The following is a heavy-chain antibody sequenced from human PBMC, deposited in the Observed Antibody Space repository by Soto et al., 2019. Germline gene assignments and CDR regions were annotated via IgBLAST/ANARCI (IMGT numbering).Heavy chain of an antibody. CDR2: IYYSGST. V-gene: IGHV4-30-4*01. J-gene: IGHJ4*02. Sequence: SETLSLTCTVSGGSISSGDYYWSWIRQPPGKGLEWIGYIYYSGSTYYNPSLKSRVTISVDTSKNQFSLKLSSVTAADTAVYYCARGIPVFSVVAATFDYWGQGTLVTVS. D-gene: IGHD2-15*01. CDR1: GGSISSGDYY. CDR3: ARGIPVFSVVAATFDY.